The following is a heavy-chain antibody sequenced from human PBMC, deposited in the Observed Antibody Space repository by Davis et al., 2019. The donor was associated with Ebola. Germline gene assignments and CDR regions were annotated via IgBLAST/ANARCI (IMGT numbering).Heavy chain of an antibody. D-gene: IGHD2-15*01. CDR2: ISSSGTTT. CDR1: GFTFSSYA. J-gene: IGHJ6*02. CDR3: ARRGVLGYCSGGSCYYYYGMDV. Sequence: GESLKISCAASGFTFSSYAMTWVRQAPGKGLEWVSGISSSGTTTYYVDSVKGRFTISRDNSKNTLYLQMNSLRAEDTAVYYCARRGVLGYCSGGSCYYYYGMDVWGQGTTVTVSS. V-gene: IGHV3-23*01.